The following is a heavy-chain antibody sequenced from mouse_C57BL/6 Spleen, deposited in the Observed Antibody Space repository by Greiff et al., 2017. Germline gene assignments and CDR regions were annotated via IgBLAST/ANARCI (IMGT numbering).Heavy chain of an antibody. CDR3: ERSYGSFDY. CDR1: GFTFSDYG. Sequence: DVHLVESGGGLVKPGGSLKLSCAASGFTFSDYGMHWVRQAPEKGLEWVAYISSGSSTIYYADTVKGRFTISRDNAKNTLFLQMTSLRSEDTDMYYCERSYGSFDYWGQGTTLTVSS. CDR2: ISSGSSTI. J-gene: IGHJ2*01. D-gene: IGHD1-1*01. V-gene: IGHV5-17*01.